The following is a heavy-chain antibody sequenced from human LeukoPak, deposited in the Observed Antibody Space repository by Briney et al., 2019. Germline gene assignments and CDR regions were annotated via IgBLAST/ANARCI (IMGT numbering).Heavy chain of an antibody. CDR3: ARVNNYDDY. V-gene: IGHV3-30*03. CDR2: ISPDGNKE. J-gene: IGHJ4*02. CDR1: GFTFSIFG. Sequence: GRSLRLSCAASGFTFSIFGIHWVRQAPGKGLEWVAAISPDGNKEYYTESVKGRFTVSGDNSKNMIYLQMNSLRGEDSAVYYCARVNNYDDYWGQGTLVTVSS. D-gene: IGHD1/OR15-1a*01.